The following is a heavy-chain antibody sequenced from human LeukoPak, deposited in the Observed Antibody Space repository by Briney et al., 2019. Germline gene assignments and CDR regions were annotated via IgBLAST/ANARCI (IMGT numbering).Heavy chain of an antibody. J-gene: IGHJ5*02. Sequence: SETLSLTCTVSGGSISSGDYYWSLIRQPPGKGLEWIGYIYYSGSTYYNPSLKSRVTISVDTSKNQFSLKLSSVTAADTAVYYCARVDGSGSIVWFDPWGQGTLVTVSS. V-gene: IGHV4-30-4*01. CDR1: GGSISSGDYY. D-gene: IGHD3-10*01. CDR2: IYYSGST. CDR3: ARVDGSGSIVWFDP.